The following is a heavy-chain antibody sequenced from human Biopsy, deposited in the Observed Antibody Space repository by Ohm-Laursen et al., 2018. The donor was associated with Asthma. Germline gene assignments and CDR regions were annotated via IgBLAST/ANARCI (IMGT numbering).Heavy chain of an antibody. J-gene: IGHJ3*02. CDR3: VRDGTDDAFDI. D-gene: IGHD1-1*01. Sequence: SLRLSCSASGFSFSNFAIHWVRQAPGKGLEWVGVISKDASTQDYADSVKGRLTMARDNSKNTLDLQMNSLREEDTAVYYCVRDGTDDAFDIWGQGTVVSVSS. V-gene: IGHV3-30*01. CDR2: ISKDASTQ. CDR1: GFSFSNFA.